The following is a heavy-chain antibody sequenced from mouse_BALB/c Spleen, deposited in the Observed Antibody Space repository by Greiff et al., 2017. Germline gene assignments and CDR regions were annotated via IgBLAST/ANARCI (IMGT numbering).Heavy chain of an antibody. CDR3: ARSFITTATWSIAY. J-gene: IGHJ3*01. Sequence: VQLKESGGGLVQPGGSLRISCATSGFTFTDYYMSWVRQPPGKALEWLGFIRNKANGYTTEYSASVKGRFTISRDNSQSILYLQMNTLRAEDSATYYCARSFITTATWSIAYWGQGTLVTVSA. V-gene: IGHV7-3*02. CDR1: GFTFTDYY. D-gene: IGHD1-2*01. CDR2: IRNKANGYTT.